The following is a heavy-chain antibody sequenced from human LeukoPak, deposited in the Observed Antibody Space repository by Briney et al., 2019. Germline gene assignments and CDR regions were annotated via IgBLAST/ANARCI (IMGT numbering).Heavy chain of an antibody. CDR2: IQSHATNK. V-gene: IGHV3-30*02. Sequence: PGGSLRLSCAASGFTFSTYGVHWVRQAPGKGLEWVSFIQSHATNKYYADSVKGRFTVSRDNSKNTLYLQMNSLTPEDTAMYYCAKDAAYHTYYCSQGTLVTVSS. CDR3: AKDAAYHTYY. D-gene: IGHD1-14*01. CDR1: GFTFSTYG. J-gene: IGHJ4*02.